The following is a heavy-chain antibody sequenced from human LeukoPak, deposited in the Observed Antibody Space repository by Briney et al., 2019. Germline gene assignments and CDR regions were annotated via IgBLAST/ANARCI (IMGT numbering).Heavy chain of an antibody. CDR1: GFTFSSYG. Sequence: RSLRLSCAASGFTFSSYGMHWVRQAPGKGLEWVAVISYDGSNKYADSVKGRFTISRDNSKNTLYLQMNSLRAEDMAVYYCARAGRQWVVWYFDYWGQGTLVSVSS. V-gene: IGHV3-30*03. D-gene: IGHD6-19*01. J-gene: IGHJ4*02. CDR2: ISYDGSNK. CDR3: ARAGRQWVVWYFDY.